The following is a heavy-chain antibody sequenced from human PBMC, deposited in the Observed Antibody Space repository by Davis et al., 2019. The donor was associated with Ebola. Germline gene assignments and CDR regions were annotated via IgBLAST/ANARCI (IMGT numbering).Heavy chain of an antibody. CDR2: VSDRGRS. J-gene: IGHJ4*02. V-gene: IGHV4-30-2*01. CDR1: GGTIGSSSYS. CDR3: ARDGRGSSYDY. Sequence: PSETLSITCAVSGGTIGSSSYSWTWIRQAPGKGLEWIGYVSDRGRSYYNPSLGSRVTMSLDMSKNQFSLTLFSVSAADTAIYFCARDGRGSSYDYWGQGRLVTVSS. D-gene: IGHD1-26*01.